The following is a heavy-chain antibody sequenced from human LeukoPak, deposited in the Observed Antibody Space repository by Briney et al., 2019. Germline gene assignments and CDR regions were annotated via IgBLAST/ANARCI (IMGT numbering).Heavy chain of an antibody. J-gene: IGHJ5*02. Sequence: SETLSLTCTVSGGSISSGGYYWSWIRQPPGKGLEWIGYIYHSGSTYYNPSLKSRVTISVDRSKNQFSLKLSSVTAADTAVYYCARGNYRSGSSWGQGTLVTVSS. CDR1: GGSISSGGYY. CDR3: ARGNYRSGSS. V-gene: IGHV4-30-2*01. D-gene: IGHD3-10*01. CDR2: IYHSGST.